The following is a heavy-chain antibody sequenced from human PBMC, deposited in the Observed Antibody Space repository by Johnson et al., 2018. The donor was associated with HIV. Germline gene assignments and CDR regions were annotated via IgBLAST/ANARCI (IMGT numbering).Heavy chain of an antibody. J-gene: IGHJ3*02. CDR2: INWNGGST. V-gene: IGHV3-66*01. CDR3: VRGNDGSDLSDAFDI. Sequence: VQLVESGGGLVQPGGSLRLSCAASGFTVSSNYMSWVRQAPGKGLEWVSGINWNGGSTFYPDSVKGRFTISRDNSKSTLYLQMNSLRAEDTAVYHCVRGNDGSDLSDAFDIWGQGEMVTVSS. D-gene: IGHD1-26*01. CDR1: GFTVSSNY.